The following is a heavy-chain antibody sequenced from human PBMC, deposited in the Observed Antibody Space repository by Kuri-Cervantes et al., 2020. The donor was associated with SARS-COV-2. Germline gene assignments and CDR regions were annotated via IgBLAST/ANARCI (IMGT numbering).Heavy chain of an antibody. Sequence: SETLSLTCTVSGGSISSYYWSWIRQPAGKGLEWIGRIYTSGSTNYNPSLKSRVTMSVDTSKNQFSLKLSSVTAADTAVYYCARRNGQQRNYYYYMDVWGKGTTVTVSS. CDR3: ARRNGQQRNYYYYMDV. CDR2: IYTSGST. CDR1: GGSISSYY. D-gene: IGHD2-8*01. V-gene: IGHV4-4*07. J-gene: IGHJ6*03.